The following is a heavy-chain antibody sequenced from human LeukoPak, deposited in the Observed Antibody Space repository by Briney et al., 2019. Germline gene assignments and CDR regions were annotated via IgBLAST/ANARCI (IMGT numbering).Heavy chain of an antibody. D-gene: IGHD2-15*01. CDR2: ISSSSSTI. V-gene: IGHV3-48*01. Sequence: GGSLRLSCAASGFTFSSYSMNWVRQAPGKGLEWVSYISSSSSTIYYADSVKGRFTISRDNAKNSLYLQMNSLRAEDTAVYYCASEYPDSFWGQGTLVTVSS. J-gene: IGHJ4*02. CDR1: GFTFSSYS. CDR3: ASEYPDSF.